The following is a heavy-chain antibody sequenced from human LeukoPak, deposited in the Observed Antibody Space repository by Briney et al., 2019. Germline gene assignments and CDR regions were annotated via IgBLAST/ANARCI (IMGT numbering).Heavy chain of an antibody. CDR1: GFTFSSYS. V-gene: IGHV3-21*01. CDR3: ARGRRARDNWFDP. CDR2: ISSSSSYI. Sequence: GGSLRLSCAASGFTFSSYSMNWVRQAPGKGLEWVSSISSSSSYIYYADSVKGRFTISRDNAKNSLYLQMNSLRAEDTAVYYCARGRRARDNWFDPWGQGTLVTVSS. J-gene: IGHJ5*02.